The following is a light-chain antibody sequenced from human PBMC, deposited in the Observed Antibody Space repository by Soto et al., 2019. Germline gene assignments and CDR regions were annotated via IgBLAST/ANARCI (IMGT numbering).Light chain of an antibody. CDR2: DVS. Sequence: QSVLTQPASVSGSPGQSITISCTGTISDIGGYNFVSWYQQYPGKAPKLMICDVSNRPSGVSNRFSGSKSGNTASLTISGLQAEDGANYYCSSFTASNFVFGTGTKVPAL. CDR1: ISDIGGYNF. CDR3: SSFTASNFV. V-gene: IGLV2-14*03. J-gene: IGLJ1*01.